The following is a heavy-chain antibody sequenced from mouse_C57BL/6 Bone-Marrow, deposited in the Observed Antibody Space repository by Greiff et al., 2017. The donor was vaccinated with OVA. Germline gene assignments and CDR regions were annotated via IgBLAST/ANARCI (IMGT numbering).Heavy chain of an antibody. V-gene: IGHV1-4*01. CDR2: INPSSGYP. Sequence: VQLQESGAELARPGASVKMSCKASGYTFTSYTMHWVKQRPGQGLEWIGYINPSSGYPKYNQKFKDKATLTADKSSSTAYMQLSSLTSEDSAVYYCARLRPRRWYFDVWGTGTTVTVSS. J-gene: IGHJ1*03. CDR3: ARLRPRRWYFDV. D-gene: IGHD3-2*02. CDR1: GYTFTSYT.